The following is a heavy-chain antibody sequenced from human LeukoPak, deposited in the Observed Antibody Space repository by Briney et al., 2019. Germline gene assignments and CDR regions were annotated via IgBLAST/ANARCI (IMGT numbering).Heavy chain of an antibody. CDR2: INPSGGST. CDR1: GYTFTSYY. V-gene: IGHV1-46*01. CDR3: ARDGWSEMGTILREVVSDY. J-gene: IGHJ4*02. D-gene: IGHD5-24*01. Sequence: ASVKVSCKASGYTFTSYYMHWVRQAPGQGLEWMGIINPSGGSTSYAQKFQGRVTMTRDTSTSTLYMELSSLRPEDTAVYYCARDGWSEMGTILREVVSDYWGQGTPVTVSS.